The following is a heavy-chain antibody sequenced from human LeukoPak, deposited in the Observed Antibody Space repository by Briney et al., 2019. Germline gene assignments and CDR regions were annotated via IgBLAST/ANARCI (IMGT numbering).Heavy chain of an antibody. J-gene: IGHJ1*01. D-gene: IGHD3-9*01. CDR3: ARGALLRYFDWLPKGFQH. CDR2: INPNSGGT. CDR1: GYTFTGYY. Sequence: GASAKVSCKASGYTFTGYYIHWVRQAPGQGLEWMGRINPNSGGTNYAQKFQGRVTMTRDTSISTAYMELSRLRSDDTAVYYCARGALLRYFDWLPKGFQHWGQGTLVTVSS. V-gene: IGHV1-2*06.